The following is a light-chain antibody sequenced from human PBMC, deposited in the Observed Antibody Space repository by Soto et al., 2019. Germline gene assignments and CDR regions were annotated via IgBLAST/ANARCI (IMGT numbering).Light chain of an antibody. J-gene: IGKJ1*01. V-gene: IGKV1-39*01. CDR3: QQSFSTPRT. CDR2: AAS. CDR1: QSISRY. Sequence: DIQMTQSPSSLSASVGDRVTITCRASQSISRYLNWYQHKPGEAPKLLIHAASSLQSGVPSRFSGSGFGTDFTLTISSLQPEDFAAYYCQQSFSTPRTFGQGTKVEIK.